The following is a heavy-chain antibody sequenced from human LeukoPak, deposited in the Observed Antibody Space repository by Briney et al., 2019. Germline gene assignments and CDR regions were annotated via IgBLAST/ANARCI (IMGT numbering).Heavy chain of an antibody. J-gene: IGHJ2*01. V-gene: IGHV4-59*01. CDR2: IYYSGST. CDR1: GGSISSYY. Sequence: EPSETLSLTCTVSGGSISSYYWSWIRQPPGKGLEWIGYIYYSGSTNYNPSLKSRVTISVDTSKNQFSLKLSSVTAADTAVYYCARIDGDYVPWYFDLWGRGTLVTVSS. D-gene: IGHD4-17*01. CDR3: ARIDGDYVPWYFDL.